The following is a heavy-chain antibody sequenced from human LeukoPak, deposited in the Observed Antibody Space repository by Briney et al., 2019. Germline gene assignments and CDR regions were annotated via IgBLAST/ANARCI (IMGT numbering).Heavy chain of an antibody. CDR2: IYTSGST. CDR3: ARDVGATHYFDD. D-gene: IGHD1-26*01. CDR1: GNSISSGDNY. Sequence: TASEILSLTCTVSGNSISSGDNYWSWIRQPAGKGLEWIGRIYTSGSTNYNPSLKSRVTISVDTSKNQFSLKLSSVTAADTAVYYCARDVGATHYFDDWGQGTLVTVSS. V-gene: IGHV4-61*02. J-gene: IGHJ4*02.